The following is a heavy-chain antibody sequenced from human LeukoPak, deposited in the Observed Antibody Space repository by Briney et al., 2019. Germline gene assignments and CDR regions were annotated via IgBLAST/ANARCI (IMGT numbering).Heavy chain of an antibody. J-gene: IGHJ4*02. CDR3: ATGHRASSSSRTFDY. CDR2: INPYSGGT. Sequence: ASVKVSCKASGYTFTDYYMHWVRQAPGQGLEWMGWINPYSGGTIYAQKFQGRVTMTEDTSTDTAYMELSSLRSEDTAVYYCATGHRASSSSRTFDYWGQGTLVTVSS. CDR1: GYTFTDYY. D-gene: IGHD6-13*01. V-gene: IGHV1-2*02.